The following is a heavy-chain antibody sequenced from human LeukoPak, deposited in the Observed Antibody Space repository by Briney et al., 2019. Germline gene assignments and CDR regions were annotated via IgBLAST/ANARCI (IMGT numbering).Heavy chain of an antibody. CDR1: GYTFTSYG. CDR2: IGAYNGNT. CDR3: ARSRGLQRREGVGPSRGHFDY. D-gene: IGHD1-26*01. Sequence: ASVKVSCKASGYTFTSYGISWVRQAPGQGLEWMGWIGAYNGNTNYAQKLQGRVTMTTDTSTSTAYMELRSLRSDDTAVYYCARSRGLQRREGVGPSRGHFDYWGQGTLVTVSS. J-gene: IGHJ4*02. V-gene: IGHV1-18*01.